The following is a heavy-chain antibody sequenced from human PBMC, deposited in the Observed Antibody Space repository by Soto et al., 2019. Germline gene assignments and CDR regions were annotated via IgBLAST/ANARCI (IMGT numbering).Heavy chain of an antibody. CDR3: ARKVSSGWYWFDP. CDR2: IIPIFGTA. CDR1: GGTFSSYA. D-gene: IGHD6-19*01. V-gene: IGHV1-69*01. Sequence: QVQLVQSGAEVKKPGSSVKVSCKASGGTFSSYAISWVRQAPGQGIEWMGGIIPIFGTANYAQKFQGRVTITADASTSTASMELRSLRYEDTAVYYWARKVSSGWYWFDPWGQGTLVTVSS. J-gene: IGHJ5*02.